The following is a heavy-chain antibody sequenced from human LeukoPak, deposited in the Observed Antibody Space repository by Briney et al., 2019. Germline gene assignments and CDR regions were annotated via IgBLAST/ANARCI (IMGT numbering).Heavy chain of an antibody. CDR1: GGTFSSYA. D-gene: IGHD5-18*01. CDR3: ARSGYSYGPRPFDY. Sequence: SVKVSCKASGGTFSSYAISWVRQAPGQGLEWMGGIIPIFGTANYAQKFQGRVTITADESTSTAYMELSSLRSEDTAVYYCARSGYSYGPRPFDYWGQGTLVTVSS. J-gene: IGHJ4*02. CDR2: IIPIFGTA. V-gene: IGHV1-69*13.